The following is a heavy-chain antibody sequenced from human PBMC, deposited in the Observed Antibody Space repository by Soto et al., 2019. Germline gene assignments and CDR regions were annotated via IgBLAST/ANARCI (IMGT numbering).Heavy chain of an antibody. CDR2: INPNSGGT. J-gene: IGHJ3*02. V-gene: IGHV1-2*04. CDR1: GYTFTGYY. D-gene: IGHD1-26*01. Sequence: ASVKVSCKASGYTFTGYYMDWVRQAPGQGLEWMGWINPNSGGTNYAQKFQGWVTMTRDTSISTAYMELSRLRSDDTAVYYCARDIVGGRLDAFDIWGQGTMVTVSS. CDR3: ARDIVGGRLDAFDI.